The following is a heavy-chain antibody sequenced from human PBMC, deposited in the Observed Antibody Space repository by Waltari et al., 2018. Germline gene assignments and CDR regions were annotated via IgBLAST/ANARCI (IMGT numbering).Heavy chain of an antibody. CDR1: GGSISSHY. CDR2: IDYSGGR. Sequence: QVQLQESGPGLVKPSETLSLTCTVSGGSISSHYWSWIRQPPGKGVEWIGYIDYSGGRNYNPVRKSRVTRSVDTSKNQFSFMQRSGTAADTAVYYCAGTSGSYRRSSNWFDPWGQGTLVTVSS. J-gene: IGHJ5*02. D-gene: IGHD1-26*01. V-gene: IGHV4-59*11. CDR3: AGTSGSYRRSSNWFDP.